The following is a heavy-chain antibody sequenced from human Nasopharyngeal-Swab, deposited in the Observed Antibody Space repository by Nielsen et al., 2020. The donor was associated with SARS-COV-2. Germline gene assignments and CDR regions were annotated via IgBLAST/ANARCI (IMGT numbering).Heavy chain of an antibody. V-gene: IGHV1-8*02. D-gene: IGHD5-12*01. CDR2: MNPNSGNT. CDR3: ARGYSGYDHTSLFFDY. CDR1: GYTFTSYG. J-gene: IGHJ4*02. Sequence: ASVKVSCKASGYTFTSYGISWVRQATGQGLEWMGWMNPNSGNTGYAQKFQGRVTMTRNTSISTAYMELSSLRSEDTAVYYCARGYSGYDHTSLFFDYWGQGTLVTVSS.